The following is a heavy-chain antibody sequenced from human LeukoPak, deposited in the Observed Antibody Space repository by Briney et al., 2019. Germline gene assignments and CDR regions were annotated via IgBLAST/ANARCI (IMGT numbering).Heavy chain of an antibody. CDR3: ASVLGYCSSTSCYTGGGYFDY. CDR1: GYTFTGYY. D-gene: IGHD2-2*02. Sequence: ASVKVSCKASGYTFTGYYMHWVRQAPGQGLEWMGWINPNSGGTNYAQKFQGWVTMTRDTSISTAYMELSRLRSDDTAVYYCASVLGYCSSTSCYTGGGYFDYWGQGTLVTVSS. J-gene: IGHJ4*02. CDR2: INPNSGGT. V-gene: IGHV1-2*04.